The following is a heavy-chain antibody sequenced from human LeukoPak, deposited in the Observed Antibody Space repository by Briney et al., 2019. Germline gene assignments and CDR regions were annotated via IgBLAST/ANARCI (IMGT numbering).Heavy chain of an antibody. CDR1: GGTFSSYA. V-gene: IGHV1-69*04. CDR3: ARGLIVVVPAANRGYYGMDV. J-gene: IGHJ6*02. D-gene: IGHD2-2*01. Sequence: ASVKVSCKASGGTFSSYAINWVRQAPGQGLEWMGRISPILGIANYAQKFQGRVTITADKSTSTAYMELSSLRSEDTAVYYCARGLIVVVPAANRGYYGMDVWGQGTTVTVS. CDR2: ISPILGIA.